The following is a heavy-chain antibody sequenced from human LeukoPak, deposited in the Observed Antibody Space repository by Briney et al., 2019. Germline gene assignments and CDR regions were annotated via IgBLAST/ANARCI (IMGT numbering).Heavy chain of an antibody. V-gene: IGHV1-8*01. CDR3: ARGLWFGEPPDFDY. D-gene: IGHD3-10*01. CDR1: GYTFTSYD. Sequence: ASVKVSCKASGYTFTSYDINWVRQATGQGLEWMGWMNPNSGNTGYAQKFQGRVTMTRNTSISTAYMELSSLRSEDTAVYYCARGLWFGEPPDFDYWGQGTLVTVSS. CDR2: MNPNSGNT. J-gene: IGHJ4*02.